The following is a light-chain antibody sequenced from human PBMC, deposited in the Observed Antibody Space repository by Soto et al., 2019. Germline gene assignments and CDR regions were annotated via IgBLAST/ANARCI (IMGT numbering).Light chain of an antibody. V-gene: IGLV2-14*01. CDR1: SSDVGGYNF. CDR3: SPHTAFNTRV. Sequence: QSVLTQPASVSGSPGQSIAISCTGTSSDVGGYNFVSWYQQHPGEAPKLIIHEVTNRPSGVSDRFSGSKSGNTASLTISGLQADDEADYYCSPHTAFNTRVFGSGTKVTVL. CDR2: EVT. J-gene: IGLJ1*01.